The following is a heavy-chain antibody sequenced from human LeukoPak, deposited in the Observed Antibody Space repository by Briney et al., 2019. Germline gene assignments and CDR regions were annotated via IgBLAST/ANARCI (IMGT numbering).Heavy chain of an antibody. CDR3: ARDPHPIAVAEYYFDY. J-gene: IGHJ4*02. V-gene: IGHV3-48*03. D-gene: IGHD6-19*01. CDR1: GFTFSNYD. Sequence: PGGSLRLSCAASGFTFSNYDMNWVRQAPGKGLEWVSYISSSGSTIYYADSVKGRFTISRDNAQNSLYLQMNSLRAEDTAVYYCARDPHPIAVAEYYFDYWGQGTLVTVSS. CDR2: ISSSGSTI.